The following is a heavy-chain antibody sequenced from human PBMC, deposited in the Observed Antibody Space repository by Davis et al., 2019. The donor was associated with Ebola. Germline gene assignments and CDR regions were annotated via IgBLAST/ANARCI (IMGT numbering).Heavy chain of an antibody. CDR3: ARDRAALGYCSGGSCYPLVNWFDP. V-gene: IGHV1-18*01. J-gene: IGHJ5*02. D-gene: IGHD2-15*01. CDR2: ISAYNGNT. Sequence: AASVKVSCKASGYTFTSYGISWVRQAPGQGLAWMGWISAYNGNTNYAQKLQGRVTMTRDTSTSTVYMELSSLRSEDTAVYYCARDRAALGYCSGGSCYPLVNWFDPWGQGTLVTVSS. CDR1: GYTFTSYG.